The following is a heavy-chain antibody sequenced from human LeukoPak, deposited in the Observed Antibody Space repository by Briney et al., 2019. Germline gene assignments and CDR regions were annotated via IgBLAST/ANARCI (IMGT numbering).Heavy chain of an antibody. J-gene: IGHJ4*02. CDR1: GFTFSSYG. D-gene: IGHD3-3*01. CDR3: AREVSDFWSGYYLDY. CDR2: IWYDGSNK. Sequence: GRSLRLSCAASGFTFSSYGMHWVRQAPGKGLEWVAVIWYDGSNKYYADSVKGRFTISRDNSKNTLYLQMNSLRAEDTAVYYCAREVSDFWSGYYLDYWGQGTLVTVSS. V-gene: IGHV3-33*01.